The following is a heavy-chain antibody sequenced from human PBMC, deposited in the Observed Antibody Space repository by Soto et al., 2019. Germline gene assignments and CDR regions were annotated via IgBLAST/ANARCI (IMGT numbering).Heavy chain of an antibody. V-gene: IGHV1-69*13. D-gene: IGHD2-8*01. CDR3: ASVQEDIVLMVYATPGYGMDV. CDR1: GGTFSSYA. J-gene: IGHJ6*02. Sequence: SVKVSCKASGGTFSSYAISWVRQAPGQGLEWMGGIIPIFGTANYAQKFQGRVTITADESTSTAYMELSSLRSEDTAVYYCASVQEDIVLMVYATPGYGMDVWGQGTTVTVSS. CDR2: IIPIFGTA.